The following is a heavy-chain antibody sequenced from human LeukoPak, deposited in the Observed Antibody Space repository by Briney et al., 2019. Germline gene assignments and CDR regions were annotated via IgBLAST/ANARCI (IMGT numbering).Heavy chain of an antibody. CDR2: ISCHGIKK. CDR1: GYNFSIYA. V-gene: IGHV3-30*09. Sequence: GGSLRLSCAASGYNFSIYAMHWVRQAPGKGLEWVATISCHGIKKYFGDSVKGRFAISRENSRDTLYLQMNNLRSEDTAMYYCTRESTVTTSSYFYMGVWGKGTTVIVS. D-gene: IGHD4-11*01. CDR3: TRESTVTTSSYFYMGV. J-gene: IGHJ6*03.